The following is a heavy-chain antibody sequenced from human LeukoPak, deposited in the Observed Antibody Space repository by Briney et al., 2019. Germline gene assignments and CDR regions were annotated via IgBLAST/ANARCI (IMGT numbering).Heavy chain of an antibody. D-gene: IGHD6-13*01. CDR1: GGSISGADHY. CDR2: IHYSGST. J-gene: IGHJ6*02. V-gene: IGHV4-30-4*01. Sequence: SETLSLTCTVSGGSISGADHYWSWIRQPPGKGLEWIGYIHYSGSTYYNASLQSRVIISVDTSKNQFSLKLNSVTAADTAVYYCARVSAAGMEFHYGMDVWGQGTTVFVSS. CDR3: ARVSAAGMEFHYGMDV.